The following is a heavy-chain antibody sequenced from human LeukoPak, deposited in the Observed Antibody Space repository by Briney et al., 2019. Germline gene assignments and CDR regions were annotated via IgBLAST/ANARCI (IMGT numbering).Heavy chain of an antibody. CDR2: IYYSGST. J-gene: IGHJ4*02. Sequence: SETLSLTCTVSSGSFRTYYWGWIRQPPGKGLEWIGSIYYSGSTYYNPSLKSRVTISVDTSKNHFSLKLSSVTAADTAVYYCTTIEYSSSIVYWGQGTLVTVSS. V-gene: IGHV4-39*07. CDR3: TTIEYSSSIVY. D-gene: IGHD6-6*01. CDR1: SGSFRTYY.